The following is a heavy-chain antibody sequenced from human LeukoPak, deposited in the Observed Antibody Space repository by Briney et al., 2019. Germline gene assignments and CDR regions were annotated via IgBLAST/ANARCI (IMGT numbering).Heavy chain of an antibody. J-gene: IGHJ4*02. Sequence: GESLKISCAASGFPFSNAWMTWVRQSPGKGLGWIARIKSKSNGVTSEYAAPVKGRFTISRDDCKDTLYLQMNRVKIDDAAVYYCTTVGSSWNFDYWGQGTLVTVSS. CDR3: TTVGSSWNFDY. CDR1: GFPFSNAW. D-gene: IGHD6-13*01. CDR2: IKSKSNGVTS. V-gene: IGHV3-15*01.